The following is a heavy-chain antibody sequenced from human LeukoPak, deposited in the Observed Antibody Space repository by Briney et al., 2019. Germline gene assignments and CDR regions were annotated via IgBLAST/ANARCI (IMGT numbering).Heavy chain of an antibody. J-gene: IGHJ4*02. CDR2: ISDSAVSS. CDR1: GFTFSSYA. Sequence: GFLRLSCAASGFTFSSYAMSWVRQAPGKGLEWVSGISDSAVSSYYADSVKGRFTISRDNSKNTLYLQMNSLRAEDTAVYYCAKASAGSSWYLGDDYWGQGTLVTVSS. V-gene: IGHV3-23*01. CDR3: AKASAGSSWYLGDDY. D-gene: IGHD6-13*01.